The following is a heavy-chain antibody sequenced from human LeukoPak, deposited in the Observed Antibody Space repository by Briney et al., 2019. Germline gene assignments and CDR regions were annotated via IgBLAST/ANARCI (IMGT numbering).Heavy chain of an antibody. J-gene: IGHJ3*02. CDR1: GYTFTGYY. V-gene: IGHV1-2*02. Sequence: ASVKVSCKASGYTFTGYYMHWVRQAPGQGLEWMGWINPNSGGTNYAQKFQGRVTMTRDTSISTAYMELSRLRSDDTAMYYCARAPSGCSGGSCYSDAFDIWGQGTMVTVSS. CDR2: INPNSGGT. D-gene: IGHD2-15*01. CDR3: ARAPSGCSGGSCYSDAFDI.